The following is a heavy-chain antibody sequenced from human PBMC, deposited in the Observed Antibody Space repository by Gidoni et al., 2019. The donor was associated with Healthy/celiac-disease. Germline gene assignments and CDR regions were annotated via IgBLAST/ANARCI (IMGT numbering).Heavy chain of an antibody. V-gene: IGHV1-2*02. CDR1: GYTFTGYY. CDR2: INPNSGGT. Sequence: QVQLVQSGAEVTKPGASVKVSCKASGYTFTGYYMHWVRQAPGQGLEWMGWINPNSGGTNYAQKFQGRVTRTRVTSISTAYMELSRLRSDDTAVYYCARAWGTTVTTPDYWGQGTLVTVSS. D-gene: IGHD4-17*01. CDR3: ARAWGTTVTTPDY. J-gene: IGHJ4*02.